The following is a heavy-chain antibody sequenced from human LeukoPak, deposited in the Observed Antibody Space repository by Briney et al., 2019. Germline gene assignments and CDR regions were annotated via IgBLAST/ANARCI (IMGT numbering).Heavy chain of an antibody. CDR1: GGSISSGSYY. V-gene: IGHV4-61*02. CDR2: IYTSGST. D-gene: IGHD1-7*01. J-gene: IGHJ4*02. Sequence: SQTLSLTCTVSGGSISSGSYYWSWIRQPAGKGLEWIGRIYTSGSTNYNPSLKSRVTISVDTTKNQFSLKLSSVTAADTAVYYCARDVTGTTSDYWGQGTLVTVSS. CDR3: ARDVTGTTSDY.